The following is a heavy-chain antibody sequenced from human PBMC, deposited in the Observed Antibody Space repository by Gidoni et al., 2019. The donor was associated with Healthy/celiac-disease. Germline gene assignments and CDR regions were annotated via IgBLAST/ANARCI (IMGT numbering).Heavy chain of an antibody. Sequence: EVQLVESGGGLVQPGGSLRLSCAASGFTVSSNYMSWVRQAPGKGLEWVSVIYSGGSTYYADSVKGRFTISRHNSKNTLYLQMNSLRAEDTAVYYCARTVTSYYYYGMDVWGQGTTVTVSS. D-gene: IGHD4-17*01. CDR3: ARTVTSYYYYGMDV. CDR2: IYSGGST. CDR1: GFTVSSNY. J-gene: IGHJ6*02. V-gene: IGHV3-53*04.